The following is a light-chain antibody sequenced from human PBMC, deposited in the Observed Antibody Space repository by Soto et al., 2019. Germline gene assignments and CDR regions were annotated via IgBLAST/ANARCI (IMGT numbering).Light chain of an antibody. J-gene: IGKJ1*01. CDR3: QQYGSSPWT. V-gene: IGKV3-20*01. CDR1: QNVSSSY. Sequence: IVLTQSPGTLSLSPGERATLSCRASQNVSSSYLAWYQQKPGQAPRLLIYGASSRATGIPDRFSGSGFGTDFTLTISRLEPEDVAVYYCQQYGSSPWTFGQGTKVEIK. CDR2: GAS.